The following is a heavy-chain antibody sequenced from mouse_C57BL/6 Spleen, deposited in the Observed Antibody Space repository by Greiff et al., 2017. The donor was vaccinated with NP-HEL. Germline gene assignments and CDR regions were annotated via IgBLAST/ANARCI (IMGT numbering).Heavy chain of an antibody. CDR1: GFTFSSYT. V-gene: IGHV5-9*01. Sequence: DVKLVESGGGLVKPGGSLKLSCAASGFTFSSYTMSWVRQTPEKRLEWVATISGGGGNTYYPDSVKGRFTISRDNAKNTLYLQMSSLRSEDTALYYCARYYSNYDWYFDVWGTGTTVTVSS. J-gene: IGHJ1*03. D-gene: IGHD2-5*01. CDR3: ARYYSNYDWYFDV. CDR2: ISGGGGNT.